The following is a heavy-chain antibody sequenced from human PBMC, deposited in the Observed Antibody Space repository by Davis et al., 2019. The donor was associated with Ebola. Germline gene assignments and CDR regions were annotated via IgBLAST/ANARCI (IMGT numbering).Heavy chain of an antibody. CDR3: ARENGDYGHYYFDY. Sequence: GGSLRLSCAASGFTFSSYSMNWVRQAPGKGLEWVSSISSSSYIYYADSVKGRFTISRDNAKNSLYLQMNSLRAEDTAVYYCARENGDYGHYYFDYRGQGTLVTVSS. J-gene: IGHJ4*02. D-gene: IGHD4-17*01. CDR1: GFTFSSYS. CDR2: ISSSSYI. V-gene: IGHV3-21*01.